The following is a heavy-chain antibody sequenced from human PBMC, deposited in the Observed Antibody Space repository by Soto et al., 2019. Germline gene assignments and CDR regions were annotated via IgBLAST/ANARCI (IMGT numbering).Heavy chain of an antibody. V-gene: IGHV3-7*01. Sequence: PGGSLRLSCAASGFTFSSYWMSWVRQAPGKGLEWVANIKQDGSEKYYVDSVKGRFTISRDNAKNSLYLQMNSLRAEDTAVYYCARDLRRYCDWLLSFNAFDIWGQGTMVTVSS. D-gene: IGHD3-9*01. J-gene: IGHJ3*02. CDR2: IKQDGSEK. CDR1: GFTFSSYW. CDR3: ARDLRRYCDWLLSFNAFDI.